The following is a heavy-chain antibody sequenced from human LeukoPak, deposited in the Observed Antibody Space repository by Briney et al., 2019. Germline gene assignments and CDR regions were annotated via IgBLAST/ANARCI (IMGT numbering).Heavy chain of an antibody. Sequence: PSETLSLTCTISGGSIGGDHWSWIRQAPGEGLEWIGYINPSGGTSYNPSLRGRVTISLNTPANQFSLRLTSVTAADTAVYYCARAVTDTSLVDLWGQGTLVAVSS. CDR1: GGSIGGDH. CDR3: ARAVTDTSLVDL. V-gene: IGHV4-4*08. J-gene: IGHJ5*02. D-gene: IGHD3-22*01. CDR2: INPSGGT.